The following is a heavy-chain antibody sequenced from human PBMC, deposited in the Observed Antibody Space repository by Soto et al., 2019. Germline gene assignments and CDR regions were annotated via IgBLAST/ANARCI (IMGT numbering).Heavy chain of an antibody. CDR2: IYWDDDK. J-gene: IGHJ5*02. V-gene: IGHV2-5*02. CDR3: AHRFRYNWNYALDP. D-gene: IGHD1-7*01. CDR1: GFSLSTSGVG. Sequence: SGPTLVNPTQTLTLTCTFSGFSLSTSGVGVGWIRQPPGEALEWLAPIYWDDDKRYSPSLKSRLTITKDTSKNQVVLTMTNMDPVDTATYYCAHRFRYNWNYALDPWGQGTLVTVSS.